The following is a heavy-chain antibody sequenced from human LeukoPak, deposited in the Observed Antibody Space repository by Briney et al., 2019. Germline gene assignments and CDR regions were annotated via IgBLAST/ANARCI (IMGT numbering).Heavy chain of an antibody. V-gene: IGHV3-21*01. CDR2: ISDSSSYR. CDR3: ARWFCSGGSCYHDY. CDR1: GFTFSGYS. Sequence: GGSLRLSCVASGFTFSGYSMNWVRQAPGKGLEWVPSISDSSSYRYYADSVEGRFTISRDNAKNSLYQQMNSLRADDTAVYYCARWFCSGGSCYHDYWGQGTPVTVSS. J-gene: IGHJ4*02. D-gene: IGHD2-15*01.